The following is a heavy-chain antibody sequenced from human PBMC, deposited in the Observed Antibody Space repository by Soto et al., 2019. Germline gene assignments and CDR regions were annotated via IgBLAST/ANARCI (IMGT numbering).Heavy chain of an antibody. D-gene: IGHD1-26*01. CDR3: AATFYSGSYVFDY. CDR2: ISAYNGNT. Sequence: ASVKVSCKASGYTFTSYGISWVRQAPGQGLEWKGWISAYNGNTNYAQKHQGRVTMTTDTSTSTAYMELRSLRSDDTAVYYCAATFYSGSYVFDYWGQGTLVTVSS. CDR1: GYTFTSYG. J-gene: IGHJ4*02. V-gene: IGHV1-18*01.